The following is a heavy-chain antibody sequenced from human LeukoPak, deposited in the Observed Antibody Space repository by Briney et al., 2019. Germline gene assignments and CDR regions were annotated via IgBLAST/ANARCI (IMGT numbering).Heavy chain of an antibody. CDR2: IYSGGST. Sequence: GGSLRLSCAASGFTVSSNYMSWVRQAPGKGLEWDSVIYSGGSTYYADSVKGRFTISRDNSKNTLYLQMNSLRAEDTAVYYCAKERGKYSGYDKAFDYWGQGTLVTVSS. CDR3: AKERGKYSGYDKAFDY. J-gene: IGHJ4*02. V-gene: IGHV3-53*05. CDR1: GFTVSSNY. D-gene: IGHD5-12*01.